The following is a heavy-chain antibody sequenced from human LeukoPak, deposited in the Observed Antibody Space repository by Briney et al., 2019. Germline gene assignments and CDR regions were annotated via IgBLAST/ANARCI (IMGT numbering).Heavy chain of an antibody. Sequence: GASVTVSCTSSGGTFSSYAISWVRQAPGQGLEWMGGIIPIFGTANYAQKFQGRVTITTDETTSTAYMEQSSLRSEDTAVYYCARVLMVDSRYYYYYYMDVWGKGTPVTVSS. J-gene: IGHJ6*03. CDR2: IIPIFGTA. D-gene: IGHD2-8*01. CDR1: GGTFSSYA. CDR3: ARVLMVDSRYYYYYYMDV. V-gene: IGHV1-69*05.